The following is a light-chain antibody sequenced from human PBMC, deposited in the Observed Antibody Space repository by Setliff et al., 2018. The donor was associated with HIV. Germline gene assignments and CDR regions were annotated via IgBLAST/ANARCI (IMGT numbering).Light chain of an antibody. CDR2: WAS. CDR1: QSVLYPSNNKNY. J-gene: IGKJ1*01. V-gene: IGKV4-1*01. Sequence: DIVMTQSPDSLAVSLGERATINCKSSQSVLYPSNNKNYLAWYRQTPGQPPKLLIYWASTRESGVPDRFSGSGSGTDFTLTIRSLQAEDVAVYYCQQYFSAPTFGQGTKVDIK. CDR3: QQYFSAPT.